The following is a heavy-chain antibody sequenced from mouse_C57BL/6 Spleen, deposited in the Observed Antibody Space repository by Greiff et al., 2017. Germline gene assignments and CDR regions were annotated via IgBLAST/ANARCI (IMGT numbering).Heavy chain of an antibody. CDR1: GYAFSSSW. Sequence: QVQLQQSGPELVKPGASVKISCKASGYAFSSSWMNWVKQRPGKGLEWIGRIYPGDGDTKYNGKFKGKATLTADKSSSTAYMQLSSLTSEDSAVYVCARGEDYYDYDWFAYWGQGTLVTVSA. CDR3: ARGEDYYDYDWFAY. D-gene: IGHD2-4*01. CDR2: IYPGDGDT. V-gene: IGHV1-82*01. J-gene: IGHJ3*01.